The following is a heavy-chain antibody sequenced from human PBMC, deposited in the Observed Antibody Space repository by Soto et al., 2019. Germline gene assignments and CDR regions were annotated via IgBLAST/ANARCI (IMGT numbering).Heavy chain of an antibody. CDR1: GGSISSFY. J-gene: IGHJ4*02. CDR3: ARDHSSSSMDS. Sequence: QVQLQESGPGLVKSSETLSLTCTVSGGSISSFYCNWIRQPAGKGLEWIGRIYTSGSTNYNPSLKSRVTMSVDTSKNQFSLKLSSVTAADTAMYYCARDHSSSSMDSWGQGTLVTVSS. V-gene: IGHV4-4*07. CDR2: IYTSGST. D-gene: IGHD6-6*01.